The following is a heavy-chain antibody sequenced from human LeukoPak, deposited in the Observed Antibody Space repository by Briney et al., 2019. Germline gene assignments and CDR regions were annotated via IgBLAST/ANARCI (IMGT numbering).Heavy chain of an antibody. CDR1: GFTSSSYA. J-gene: IGHJ4*02. D-gene: IGHD6-13*01. Sequence: GGSLRLSCAASGFTSSSYALSWVRQAPGKGLEWVATVSGSGDRMYHADSVKGRFTISRDNSKNTIYLQMNSLRAEDTALYYCAKAAAAPGFDFWGQGTLVTVSS. CDR3: AKAAAAPGFDF. V-gene: IGHV3-23*01. CDR2: VSGSGDRM.